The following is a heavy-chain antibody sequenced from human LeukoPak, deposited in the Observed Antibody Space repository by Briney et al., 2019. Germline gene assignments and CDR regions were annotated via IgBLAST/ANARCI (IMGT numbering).Heavy chain of an antibody. Sequence: SVKVSCKASGGTFSSYAISWVRQAPGQGLEWRGRIIPILGIANYAQKFQGRVTITADKSTSTAYMELSSLRSEDTAVYYCARMQKSSWSLPYYYYYGMDVWGQGTTVTVSS. CDR3: ARMQKSSWSLPYYYYYGMDV. CDR2: IIPILGIA. J-gene: IGHJ6*02. CDR1: GGTFSSYA. V-gene: IGHV1-69*04. D-gene: IGHD6-13*01.